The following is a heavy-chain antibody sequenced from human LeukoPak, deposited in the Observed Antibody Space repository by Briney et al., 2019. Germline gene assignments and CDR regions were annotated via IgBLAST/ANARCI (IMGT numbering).Heavy chain of an antibody. CDR2: ISSSTSTI. V-gene: IGHV3-48*01. Sequence: GGSLRLSCAASGFTFSSYDMNWVRQAPGKGLEWVSYISSSTSTIYYADSVKGRFTISRDNAKNSLYLQMNSLRAGDTAVYYCATNSGPFLDTYYYYYMDVWGKGTTVTVSS. CDR3: ATNSGPFLDTYYYYYMDV. D-gene: IGHD3-10*01. CDR1: GFTFSSYD. J-gene: IGHJ6*03.